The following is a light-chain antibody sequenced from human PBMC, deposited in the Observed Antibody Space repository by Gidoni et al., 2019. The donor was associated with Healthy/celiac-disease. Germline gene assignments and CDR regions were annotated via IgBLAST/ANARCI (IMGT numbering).Light chain of an antibody. CDR2: LGS. Sequence: DIVMTQPPLSLLVTPGEPASISCRCSQRLLHSNGYRYLDWYLQKPGQAPRLLISLGSSRASGIPDRFSGSGSGTDFTLKISRVEAEDFGVYYCMQARQTPITFGQGTRLEIK. CDR1: QRLLHSNGYRY. V-gene: IGKV2-28*01. J-gene: IGKJ5*01. CDR3: MQARQTPIT.